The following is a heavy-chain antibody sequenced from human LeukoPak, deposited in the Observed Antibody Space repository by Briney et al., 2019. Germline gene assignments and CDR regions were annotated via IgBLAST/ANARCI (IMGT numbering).Heavy chain of an antibody. D-gene: IGHD5-18*01. CDR3: AKERGYSYDPSFY. Sequence: HPGGSLRLSCAASGFTFSSYGMHWVRQAPGKGLEWVAFIRYDGSNKYYADSVKGQFTISRDNSKNTLYLQMNSLRAEDTAVYYCAKERGYSYDPSFYWGQGTLVTVSS. J-gene: IGHJ4*02. V-gene: IGHV3-30*02. CDR1: GFTFSSYG. CDR2: IRYDGSNK.